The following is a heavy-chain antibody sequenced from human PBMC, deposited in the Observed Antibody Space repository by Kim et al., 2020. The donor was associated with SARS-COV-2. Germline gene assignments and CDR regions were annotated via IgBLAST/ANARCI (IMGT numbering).Heavy chain of an antibody. CDR1: GGSFNGYY. CDR2: INHSGST. D-gene: IGHD2-21*01. V-gene: IGHV4-34*01. J-gene: IGHJ4*02. CDR3: ARDSDGPFGY. Sequence: SETLSLTCAVYGGSFNGYYWSWIRQPPGKGLEWIGEINHSGSTNYNPSLKSRVTISVDTSKNQFSLKLSSVTAADTAVYYCARDSDGPFGYWGQGTLVT.